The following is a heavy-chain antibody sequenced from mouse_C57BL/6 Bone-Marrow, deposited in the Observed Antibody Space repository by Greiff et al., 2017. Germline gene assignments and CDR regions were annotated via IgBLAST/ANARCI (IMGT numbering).Heavy chain of an antibody. V-gene: IGHV5-9*01. Sequence: EVKVEESGGGLVKPGGSLKLSCAASGFTFSSYTMSWVRQTPEKRLEWVATISGGGGNTYYPDSVKGRFTISRDNAKNTLYLQMSSLRSEDTALYYWARGDYGDYYAMDYWGQGTSVTVSS. CDR2: ISGGGGNT. CDR1: GFTFSSYT. D-gene: IGHD1-1*01. CDR3: ARGDYGDYYAMDY. J-gene: IGHJ4*01.